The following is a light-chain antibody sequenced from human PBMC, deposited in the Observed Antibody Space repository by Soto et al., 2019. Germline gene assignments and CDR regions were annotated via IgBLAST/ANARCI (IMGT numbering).Light chain of an antibody. CDR2: DAS. J-gene: IGKJ1*01. V-gene: IGKV1-5*01. Sequence: DIQMTQSPSTLSASVGDRVTITCRASQSISTWLAWYQQKPGKAPNLLISDASSLESGVPSRFSGSGSGTEFTLTISSLQPDDFATYYCQQYNTYSRAFGQGTKVDNK. CDR1: QSISTW. CDR3: QQYNTYSRA.